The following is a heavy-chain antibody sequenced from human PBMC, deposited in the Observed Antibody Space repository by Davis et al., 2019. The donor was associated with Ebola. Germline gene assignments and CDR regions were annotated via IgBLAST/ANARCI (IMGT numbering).Heavy chain of an antibody. Sequence: PSETLSLTCTVSGGSISDDNWWSWVRQSPGKGLEWIGKVYHTGIADYNPSLNSRVTLSVDKAKNQFSLKVTSVTAADTAIYYCASDNHLWSDLFGNWGQGTLVTVTS. V-gene: IGHV4-4*02. CDR3: ASDNHLWSDLFGN. D-gene: IGHD3-3*02. J-gene: IGHJ4*02. CDR2: VYHTGIA. CDR1: GGSISDDNW.